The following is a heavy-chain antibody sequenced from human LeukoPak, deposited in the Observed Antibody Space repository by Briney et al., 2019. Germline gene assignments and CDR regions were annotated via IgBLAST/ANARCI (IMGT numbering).Heavy chain of an antibody. CDR1: GGSINSYY. D-gene: IGHD2-15*01. Sequence: SETLSVTCTVSGGSINSYYWSWIRQPPGKGLEWIGYIYYSGSTNYNPSLKSRVTISVDTSKNQFSLKLSSVTAADTAVYYCARDGGGSLYGMDVWGQGTTVTVSS. V-gene: IGHV4-59*01. CDR3: ARDGGGSLYGMDV. J-gene: IGHJ6*02. CDR2: IYYSGST.